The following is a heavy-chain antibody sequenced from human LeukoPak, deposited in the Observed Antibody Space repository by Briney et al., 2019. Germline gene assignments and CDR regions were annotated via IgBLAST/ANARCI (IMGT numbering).Heavy chain of an antibody. Sequence: SQTLSLTCTVSGGSISSGEYYWSWIRQPPGRGLEWIGYIYYSGSTYYNPSLKSRVTISVDTSKNQFSLKLSSVTAADTAVYYCARDYSSSWLFDYWGQGTLVTVSS. CDR1: GGSISSGEYY. J-gene: IGHJ4*02. CDR2: IYYSGST. CDR3: ARDYSSSWLFDY. D-gene: IGHD6-13*01. V-gene: IGHV4-30-4*08.